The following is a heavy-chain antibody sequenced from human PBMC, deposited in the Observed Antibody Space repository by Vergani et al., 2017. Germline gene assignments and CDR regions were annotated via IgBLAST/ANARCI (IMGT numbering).Heavy chain of an antibody. CDR1: GGPISSGGYY. J-gene: IGHJ5*02. Sequence: QVQLQEAGPGLVKPSQTLSLTCTVSGGPISSGGYYWSWIRQHPGKGLEWIGYIYYSGSTYYNPSLKSRVTISVDTDKNKFSLKLSSVTAADTAVYYCARHSLMAAAGNRGWFDPWGQGTLVTVSS. D-gene: IGHD6-13*01. CDR3: ARHSLMAAAGNRGWFDP. V-gene: IGHV4-31*03. CDR2: IYYSGST.